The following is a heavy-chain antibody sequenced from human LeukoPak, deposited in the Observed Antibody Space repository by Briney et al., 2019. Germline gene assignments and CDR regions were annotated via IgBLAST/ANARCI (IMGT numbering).Heavy chain of an antibody. V-gene: IGHV3-33*01. Sequence: PGRSLRLSCAASGFTFSSYGMHWVRQAPGKGLEWVAVIWYDGSNKYYADSVKGRFTISRDNSKNTLYLQMNSLRAEDTAVYYCARGPIFGVVSKFDYWGQGTLVTVSS. J-gene: IGHJ4*02. CDR1: GFTFSSYG. CDR3: ARGPIFGVVSKFDY. CDR2: IWYDGSNK. D-gene: IGHD3-3*01.